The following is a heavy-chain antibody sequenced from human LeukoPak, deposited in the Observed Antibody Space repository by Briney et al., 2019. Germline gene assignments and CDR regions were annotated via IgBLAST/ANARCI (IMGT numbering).Heavy chain of an antibody. Sequence: ASVKVSCKASGYSFLYNYMHWVRQAPGQGPEWMGWINPNNSDTNYAQMFQGRVTMTRDTSISTAYMDLSRLRSDDTAVYACARDVGDWEGYKKGFDYWGQGTLVTVSS. J-gene: IGHJ4*02. CDR1: GYSFLYNY. CDR2: INPNNSDT. D-gene: IGHD5-24*01. V-gene: IGHV1-2*02. CDR3: ARDVGDWEGYKKGFDY.